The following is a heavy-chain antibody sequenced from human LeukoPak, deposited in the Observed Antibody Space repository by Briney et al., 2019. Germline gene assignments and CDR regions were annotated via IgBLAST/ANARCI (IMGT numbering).Heavy chain of an antibody. D-gene: IGHD5-18*01. CDR3: ARAGVYSYSYYMDV. CDR1: RFTFSSYA. J-gene: IGHJ6*03. V-gene: IGHV3-30*04. Sequence: GGSLRLSCAASRFTFSSYATHWVRQAPGKGLEWVTLISYDGSNKYYADSVKGRFTISRDNSKNTLYLQMNSLRAEDTAVYYCARAGVYSYSYYMDVWGKGTTVTVSS. CDR2: ISYDGSNK.